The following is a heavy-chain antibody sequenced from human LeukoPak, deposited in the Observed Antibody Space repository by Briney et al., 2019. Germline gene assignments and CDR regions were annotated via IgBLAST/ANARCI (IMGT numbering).Heavy chain of an antibody. CDR1: GGTLSTHA. D-gene: IGHD5-18*01. V-gene: IGHV1-69*05. Sequence: SVKVSCKASGGTLSTHAVSWVRQARGQGLEWMGGIILISPTANYAQKFQDRVTITMDQYTTYMELSSLRSDDTAVYYCATGRVSDTTLVSWFDTWGQGTLVTVSS. J-gene: IGHJ5*02. CDR3: ATGRVSDTTLVSWFDT. CDR2: IILISPTA.